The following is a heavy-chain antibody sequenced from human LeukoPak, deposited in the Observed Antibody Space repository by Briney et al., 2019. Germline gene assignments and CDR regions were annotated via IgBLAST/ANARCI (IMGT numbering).Heavy chain of an antibody. J-gene: IGHJ4*02. Sequence: SETLSLTCTVSGGSITSTSYYWGWIRQPPGKGLEWIGEINHSGSTNYNPSLKSRVTISVDTSKNQFSLKLSSVTAADTAVYYCARGGVEMATTDFDYWGQGTLVTVSS. V-gene: IGHV4-39*07. CDR1: GGSITSTSYY. D-gene: IGHD5-24*01. CDR2: INHSGST. CDR3: ARGGVEMATTDFDY.